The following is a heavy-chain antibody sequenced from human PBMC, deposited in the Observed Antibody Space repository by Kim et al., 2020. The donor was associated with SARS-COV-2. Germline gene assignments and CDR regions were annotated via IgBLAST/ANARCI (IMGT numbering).Heavy chain of an antibody. CDR1: GFTFSSYW. J-gene: IGHJ6*02. CDR3: ARGVRSSSWCKALDYYYYGMDV. V-gene: IGHV3-7*03. D-gene: IGHD6-13*01. Sequence: GGSLRLSCAASGFTFSSYWMSWVRQAPGKGLEWVANIKQDGSEKYYVDSVKGRFTISRDNAKNSLYLQMNSLRAEDTAVYYCARGVRSSSWCKALDYYYYGMDVWGQGTTVTVSS. CDR2: IKQDGSEK.